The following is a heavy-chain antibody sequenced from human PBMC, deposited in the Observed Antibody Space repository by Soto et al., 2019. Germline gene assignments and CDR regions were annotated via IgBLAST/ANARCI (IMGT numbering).Heavy chain of an antibody. CDR2: IYQGGST. Sequence: ETLSLTCAVSGGSLSGYYWSWFRQPPGKGLEWIGEIYQGGSTSYNPSLKSRATISVDSSNQFSLRVTSVTAADTAVYFCARGPPMGYWGQGILVTVSS. D-gene: IGHD2-15*01. V-gene: IGHV4-34*01. CDR1: GGSLSGYY. CDR3: ARGPPMGY. J-gene: IGHJ4*02.